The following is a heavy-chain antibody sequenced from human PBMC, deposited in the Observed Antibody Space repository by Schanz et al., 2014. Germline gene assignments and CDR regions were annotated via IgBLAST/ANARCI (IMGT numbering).Heavy chain of an antibody. CDR2: ISHDGTT. J-gene: IGHJ5*02. CDR3: ASRRRMGISMVRGILKGWFDP. D-gene: IGHD3-10*01. CDR1: GGSFSAYH. V-gene: IGHV4-34*02. Sequence: QVQLQQWGAGLLKPSETLSLICVINGGSFSAYHWSWLRQSPGKGPEWIGEISHDGTTNYNPSLKSRVTIAGDTSKNQSSLNLTSVTAADTAVYYCASRRRMGISMVRGILKGWFDPWGQGTLVTISS.